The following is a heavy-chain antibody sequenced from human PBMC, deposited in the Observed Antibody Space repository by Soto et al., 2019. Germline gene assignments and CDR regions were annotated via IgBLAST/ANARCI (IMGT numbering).Heavy chain of an antibody. CDR1: GFTFSDPY. CDR3: ARIVTSSWYFDL. V-gene: IGHV3-72*01. Sequence: EVQLVESGGGLVQPGGSLRLSCAASGFTFSDPYMDWVRQAPGKGLEWVGRTRNKANSYTTEYAASVKGRFTISRDDSRNSLYLQMNSLKTEDTAVYYCARIVTSSWYFDLWGRGTLVTVSS. J-gene: IGHJ2*01. D-gene: IGHD4-17*01. CDR2: TRNKANSYTT.